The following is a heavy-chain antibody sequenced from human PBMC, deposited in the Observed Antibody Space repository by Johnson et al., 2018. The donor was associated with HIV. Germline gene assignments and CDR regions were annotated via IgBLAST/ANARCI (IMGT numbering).Heavy chain of an antibody. CDR1: GFTFSDYY. CDR3: ASITTIAAAGRGAFDI. Sequence: QVQLVESGGGLVKPGGSLRLSCAASGFTFSDYYMSWIRQTPGKGLEWVSYISSSGGTLYYADSVKGQFSISRDNAKNSLYLQMNSLRAEDTAVYYCASITTIAAAGRGAFDIWGQGTMVTVSS. D-gene: IGHD6-13*01. V-gene: IGHV3-11*04. J-gene: IGHJ3*02. CDR2: ISSSGGTL.